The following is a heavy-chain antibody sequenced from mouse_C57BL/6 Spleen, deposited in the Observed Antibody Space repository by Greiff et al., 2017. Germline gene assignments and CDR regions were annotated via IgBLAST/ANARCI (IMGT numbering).Heavy chain of an antibody. CDR3: ARWMITTGFDY. J-gene: IGHJ2*01. CDR1: GYTFTSYW. Sequence: VQLQQPGAELVMPGASVKLSCKASGYTFTSYWMHWVKQRPGQGLEWIGEIDPSGSYTNYNQKFKGKSTLTVDKSSSTAYMQLSSLTSEDSAVYYCARWMITTGFDYWGQGTTLTVSS. V-gene: IGHV1-69*01. D-gene: IGHD2-4*01. CDR2: IDPSGSYT.